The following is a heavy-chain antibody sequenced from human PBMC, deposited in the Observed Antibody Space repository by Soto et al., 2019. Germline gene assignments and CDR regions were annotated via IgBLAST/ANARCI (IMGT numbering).Heavy chain of an antibody. J-gene: IGHJ5*02. D-gene: IGHD3-10*01. CDR2: IKQDGSVK. V-gene: IGHV3-7*01. Sequence: EVQLVEPGGGLVQPGGSLRLSCAVSGATFSTFWMAWVRQAPGKGLEWVANIKQDGSVKNYVYSVKGRFTISRDNAKNSLYLQMNSLRAEDTAVYYCARDRAYNWFDPWGQGTLVTVSS. CDR3: ARDRAYNWFDP. CDR1: GATFSTFW.